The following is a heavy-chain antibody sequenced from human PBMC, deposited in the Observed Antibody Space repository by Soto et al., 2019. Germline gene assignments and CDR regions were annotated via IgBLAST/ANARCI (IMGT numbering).Heavy chain of an antibody. CDR2: IYYSGST. Sequence: QLQLQESGPGLVKPSETLSLTCTVSGGSISSSSYYWGWIRQPPGKGLEWIGSIYYSGSTYYNPSLKSRVTISVNTSKNQFSLKLSSVTAADTAVYYCFTFGGVIAVFDYWGQGTLVTVSS. D-gene: IGHD3-16*02. CDR1: GGSISSSSYY. V-gene: IGHV4-39*01. CDR3: FTFGGVIAVFDY. J-gene: IGHJ4*02.